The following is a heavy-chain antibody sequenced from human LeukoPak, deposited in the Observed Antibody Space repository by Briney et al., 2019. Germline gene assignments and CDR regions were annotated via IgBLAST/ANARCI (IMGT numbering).Heavy chain of an antibody. D-gene: IGHD4-17*01. CDR3: ARAGYGDYFDY. V-gene: IGHV3-33*01. CDR2: IWYDGSNK. J-gene: IGHJ4*02. Sequence: PGRSLRLSCAASAYTFSSYGMHRVRQAPGKGLEWVAVIWYDGSNKYYADSVKVRFTISIDNSENTLYLQMNGLRAEDKAVYYGARAGYGDYFDYWGQGALVTVSS. CDR1: AYTFSSYG.